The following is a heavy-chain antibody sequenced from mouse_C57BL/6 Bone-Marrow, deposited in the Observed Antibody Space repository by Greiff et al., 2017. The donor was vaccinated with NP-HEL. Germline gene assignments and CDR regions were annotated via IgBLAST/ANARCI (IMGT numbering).Heavy chain of an antibody. D-gene: IGHD4-1*01. V-gene: IGHV1-81*01. CDR1: GYTFTSYG. Sequence: VKLMESGAELARPGASVKLSCKASGYTFTSYGISWVKQRTGQGLEWIGEIYPRSGNTYYNEKFKGKATLTADKSSSTAYMELRSLTSEDSAVYFCARSELGSAWFAYWGQGTLVTVSA. CDR3: ARSELGSAWFAY. J-gene: IGHJ3*01. CDR2: IYPRSGNT.